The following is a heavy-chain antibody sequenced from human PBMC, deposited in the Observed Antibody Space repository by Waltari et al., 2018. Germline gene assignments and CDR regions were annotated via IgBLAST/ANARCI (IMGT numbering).Heavy chain of an antibody. D-gene: IGHD3-9*01. CDR2: ISGSGGST. CDR3: AKTRIRYFIMDY. V-gene: IGHV3-23*01. CDR1: GFTFSTYA. Sequence: EVQLLESGGGLIQPGGSLRLSCEASGFTFSTYAMNWVRQAPGKGLDWVSTISGSGGSTHYADSVKGRFTISRDNSKNTLYLHMNVLRDADTAVYYCAKTRIRYFIMDYWGQGTLVTVSS. J-gene: IGHJ4*02.